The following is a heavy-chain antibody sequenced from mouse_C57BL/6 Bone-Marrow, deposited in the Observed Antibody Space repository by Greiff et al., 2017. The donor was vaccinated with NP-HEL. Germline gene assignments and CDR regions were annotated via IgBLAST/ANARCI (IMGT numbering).Heavy chain of an antibody. J-gene: IGHJ2*01. CDR3: ARSRWLRYFDY. CDR2: IYPRSGNT. D-gene: IGHD2-2*01. V-gene: IGHV1-81*01. CDR1: TFTSYG. Sequence: VQLQQSGAELARPGASVKLSYTFTSYGISWVKQRTGQGLEWIGEIYPRSGNTYYNETFKGKATLTADKSSSTAYMELRSLTSEDSAFYFCARSRWLRYFDYWGQGTTLTVSS.